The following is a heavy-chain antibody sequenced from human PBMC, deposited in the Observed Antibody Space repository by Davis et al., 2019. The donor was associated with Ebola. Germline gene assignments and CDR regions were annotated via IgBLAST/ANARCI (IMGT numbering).Heavy chain of an antibody. CDR2: IIPIVRKD. CDR1: GGTFSTYA. Sequence: SVKVSCKASGGTFSTYAISWVRQAPGQGLEWLGGIIPIVRKDYYAVKFQGRVTITADESTSTAYMELTSLRSDDTAVYYCARTAQWELRPYFDQWGQGNLVTVSS. J-gene: IGHJ4*02. CDR3: ARTAQWELRPYFDQ. D-gene: IGHD1-26*01. V-gene: IGHV1-69*13.